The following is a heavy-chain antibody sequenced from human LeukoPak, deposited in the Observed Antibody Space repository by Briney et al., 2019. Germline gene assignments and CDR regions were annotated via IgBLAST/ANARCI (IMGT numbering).Heavy chain of an antibody. V-gene: IGHV1-8*01. CDR3: ARGTSKQTYDFWSGYYLWRQKAGGNYYYYGMDV. CDR2: MNPNSGNT. CDR1: GYTFTSYD. D-gene: IGHD3-3*01. J-gene: IGHJ6*02. Sequence: ASVKVSCKASGYTFTSYDINWVRQATGQGLEWMGWMNPNSGNTGYAQKFQGRVTMTRNTSISTAYMELSSLRSEDTAVYYCARGTSKQTYDFWSGYYLWRQKAGGNYYYYGMDVWGQGTMVTVSS.